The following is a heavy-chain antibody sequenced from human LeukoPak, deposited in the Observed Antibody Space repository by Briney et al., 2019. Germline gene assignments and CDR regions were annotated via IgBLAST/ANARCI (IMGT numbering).Heavy chain of an antibody. CDR1: GYTFTSYA. D-gene: IGHD3-10*01. CDR2: INAGNGNT. V-gene: IGHV1-3*01. Sequence: GASVKVSCKASGYTFTSYAMHWVRQAPGQRLEWMGWINAGNGNTKYSQKFQGRVTITRDTSASTAYLELSSLRSEDTAVYYCARGYYGSGYVDYWGQGTLVTVSS. CDR3: ARGYYGSGYVDY. J-gene: IGHJ4*02.